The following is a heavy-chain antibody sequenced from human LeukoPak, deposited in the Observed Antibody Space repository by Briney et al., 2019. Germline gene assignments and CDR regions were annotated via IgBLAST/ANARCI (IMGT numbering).Heavy chain of an antibody. V-gene: IGHV1-18*01. Sequence: ASVTVSCTASGYTFTSYGISWVRQGPGQGREWMGWISAYNGNTNYAQKLQGRVTITTDTATSTAYMELRSLRSDDTAVYYCAREDYCSGGSCYEGAVDYWGQGTLVTVSS. D-gene: IGHD2-15*01. CDR1: GYTFTSYG. CDR2: ISAYNGNT. CDR3: AREDYCSGGSCYEGAVDY. J-gene: IGHJ4*02.